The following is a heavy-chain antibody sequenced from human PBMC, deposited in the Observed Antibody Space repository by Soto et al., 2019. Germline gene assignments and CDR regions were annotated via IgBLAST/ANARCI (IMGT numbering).Heavy chain of an antibody. CDR1: GGTFSSYT. J-gene: IGHJ6*03. D-gene: IGHD3-10*01. CDR2: IIPILGIA. Sequence: QVQLVQSGAEVKKPGSSVKVSCKASGGTFSSYTISWVRQAPGQGLEWMGRIIPILGIANYAQKFQGRVTITADKSTSTAYMELSSLRSEDTAVYYCARGNFYYGSGSYRVLYMDVWGKGTTVTVSS. CDR3: ARGNFYYGSGSYRVLYMDV. V-gene: IGHV1-69*02.